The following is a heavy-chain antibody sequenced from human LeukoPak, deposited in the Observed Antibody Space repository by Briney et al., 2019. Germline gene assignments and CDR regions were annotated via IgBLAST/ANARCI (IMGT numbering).Heavy chain of an antibody. CDR1: GGTFSSYA. D-gene: IGHD6-19*01. J-gene: IGHJ4*02. CDR3: ARYSSGWPIPEYYFDY. V-gene: IGHV1-69*05. CDR2: IIPIFGTA. Sequence: GASVKVSCKASGGTFSSYAISWVRQAPGQGLEWMGGIIPIFGTANYAQKFQGRVTMTRDTSTSTVYMELSSLRSEDTAVYYCARYSSGWPIPEYYFDYWGQGTLVTVSS.